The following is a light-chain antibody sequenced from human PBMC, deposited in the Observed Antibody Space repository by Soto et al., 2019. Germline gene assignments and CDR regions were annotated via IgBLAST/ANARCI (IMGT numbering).Light chain of an antibody. Sequence: QSALTQPASVSGSPGQSITISCTGTSSDVGGYNYVSWYQQHPGKAPKLMIYDVSNRPSGVSNRFSGSKSGNTASLTISGRQPEDEADYYCSSYTSSSTLLYVFGTGTKVTVL. CDR2: DVS. CDR1: SSDVGGYNY. V-gene: IGLV2-14*01. CDR3: SSYTSSSTLLYV. J-gene: IGLJ1*01.